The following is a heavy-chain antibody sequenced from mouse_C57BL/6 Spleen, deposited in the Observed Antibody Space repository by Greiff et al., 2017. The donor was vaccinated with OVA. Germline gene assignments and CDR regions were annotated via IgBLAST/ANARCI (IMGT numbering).Heavy chain of an antibody. CDR2: ISSGSSTI. Sequence: EVKLVESGGGLVKPGGSLKLSCAASGFTLSDYGMHWVRQAPEKGLEWVAYISSGSSTIYYADTVKGRFTISRDNAKNTLFLQMTSLRSEDTAMYYCARTYYGSSWFAYWGQGTLVTVSA. CDR1: GFTLSDYG. CDR3: ARTYYGSSWFAY. D-gene: IGHD1-1*01. V-gene: IGHV5-17*01. J-gene: IGHJ3*01.